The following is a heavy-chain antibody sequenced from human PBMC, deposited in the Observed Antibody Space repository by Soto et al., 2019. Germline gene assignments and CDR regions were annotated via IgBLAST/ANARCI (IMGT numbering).Heavy chain of an antibody. CDR3: ARDMGFGLSDY. CDR1: GYTFSSYA. Sequence: ASVKVSCKASGYTFSSYAIHWVRQAPGQGLEWMGWINAGNGNTKYPQKFQGRVTITRDTSASTAYMELNSLRSEDTAVYYCARDMGFGLSDYWGQGTLVTVSS. V-gene: IGHV1-3*01. D-gene: IGHD3-10*01. J-gene: IGHJ4*02. CDR2: INAGNGNT.